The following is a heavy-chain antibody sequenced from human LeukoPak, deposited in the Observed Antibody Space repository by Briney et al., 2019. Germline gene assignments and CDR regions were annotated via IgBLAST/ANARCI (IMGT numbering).Heavy chain of an antibody. Sequence: SETLSLTCAVSGYSVNNGYYWVWIRQPPGKGLERIGCLYHSDSVYYNTALQSRVSMSVDTSKNQFSLKLSFVTAADTAVYYCARQHDSYFYYYVDVWGSGTTVTVSS. V-gene: IGHV4-38-2*01. J-gene: IGHJ6*03. CDR2: LYHSDSV. CDR1: GYSVNNGYY. CDR3: ARQHDSYFYYYVDV.